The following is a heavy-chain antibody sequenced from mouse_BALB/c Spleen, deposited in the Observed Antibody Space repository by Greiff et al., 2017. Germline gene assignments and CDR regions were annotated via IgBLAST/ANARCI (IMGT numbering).Heavy chain of an antibody. D-gene: IGHD1-1*01. Sequence: VKLMESGAELARPGASVKLSYKASGYTFTDYYINWVKQRTGQGLEWIGEIYPGSGNTYYNEKFKGKATLTADKSSSTAYMQLSSLTSEDSAVYFCARWLYGYLDYWGQGTTLTVSS. V-gene: IGHV1-77*01. CDR1: GYTFTDYY. CDR2: IYPGSGNT. J-gene: IGHJ2*01. CDR3: ARWLYGYLDY.